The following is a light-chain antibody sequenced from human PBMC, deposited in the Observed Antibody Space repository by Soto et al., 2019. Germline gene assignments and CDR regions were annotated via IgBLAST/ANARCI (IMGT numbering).Light chain of an antibody. Sequence: EIVLTQSTATLSLSPGERATLSCRASQRVHHSLAWYQQTPGQAPRLLIYDTSNRATGLPARFSGSGSGTYFTLTISSLEPQDFSVYYCQQRSPWHPLTFGGAKKWDIK. CDR2: DTS. J-gene: IGKJ4*01. V-gene: IGKV3-11*01. CDR3: QQRSPWHPLT. CDR1: QRVHHS.